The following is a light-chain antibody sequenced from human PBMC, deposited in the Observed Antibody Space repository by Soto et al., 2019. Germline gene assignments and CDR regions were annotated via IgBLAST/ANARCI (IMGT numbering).Light chain of an antibody. CDR3: SSYTSSSTLYV. CDR1: SSDVGGYNY. CDR2: DVS. V-gene: IGLV2-14*01. J-gene: IGLJ1*01. Sequence: QSVLTQPASVSWSPGQSITISFTGTSSDVGGYNYVSWYQQHPGKAPKLMIYDVSNRPSGVSNSFSGSKSGNTASLTISGLQAEDEADYYCSSYTSSSTLYVFGTGTKVTVL.